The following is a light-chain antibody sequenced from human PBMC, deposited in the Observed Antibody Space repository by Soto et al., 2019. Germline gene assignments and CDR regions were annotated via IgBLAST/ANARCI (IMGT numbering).Light chain of an antibody. Sequence: EIVLTQSPGTLSLSPGDRATRSCRASQSVSSGYLAWYQQKPGQAPRLLIYGAPIRATGIPARFSGSGSGTEFTLTICTLQSEDFAIYYCQHYNTWPPWTFGQGTKVDI. J-gene: IGKJ1*01. CDR1: QSVSSGY. V-gene: IGKV3-15*01. CDR2: GAP. CDR3: QHYNTWPPWT.